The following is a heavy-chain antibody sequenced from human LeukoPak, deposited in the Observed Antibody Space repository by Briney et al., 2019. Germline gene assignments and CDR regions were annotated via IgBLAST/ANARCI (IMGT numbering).Heavy chain of an antibody. CDR1: GGSISSDY. J-gene: IGHJ5*02. CDR3: ARTIYGDKNWFDP. V-gene: IGHV4-59*12. D-gene: IGHD4-17*01. Sequence: SETLSLTCTVSGGSISSDYWSWIRQPPGKGLEWIGNINYSGSTNYNPSLKSRVTISVDTSKNQFSLKLSTVTAADTAVYYCARTIYGDKNWFDPWGQGTLVTVSS. CDR2: INYSGST.